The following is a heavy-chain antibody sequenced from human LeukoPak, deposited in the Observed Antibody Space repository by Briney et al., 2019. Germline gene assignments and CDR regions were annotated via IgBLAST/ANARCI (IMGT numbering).Heavy chain of an antibody. V-gene: IGHV3-23*01. J-gene: IGHJ3*02. D-gene: IGHD6-6*01. CDR1: GFSFSTFA. CDR2: ISGSGEIT. Sequence: PGGSLRLSCVASGFSFSTFAMSWVRQAPGKGLEWVSDISGSGEITDYADSVKGRFSISRDNSKNTVYLQMNSLRAEDTAVYYCARDWSSIAAHTGRGDIWGQGTMVTVSS. CDR3: ARDWSSIAAHTGRGDI.